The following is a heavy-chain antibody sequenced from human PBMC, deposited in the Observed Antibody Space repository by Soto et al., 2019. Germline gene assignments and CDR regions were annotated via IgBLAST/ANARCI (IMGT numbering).Heavy chain of an antibody. Sequence: QVQLVESGGGVVQPGRSLRLSCAASGFTFSSYGMHWVRQAPGKGLEWVAVIWYDGSNKYYADSVKGRFTISRDNSKNTLYLQMNSLRAEDTAVYYCARDPSRRRYGMDVWGQGTTVTVSS. CDR2: IWYDGSNK. J-gene: IGHJ6*02. CDR3: ARDPSRRRYGMDV. V-gene: IGHV3-33*01. CDR1: GFTFSSYG.